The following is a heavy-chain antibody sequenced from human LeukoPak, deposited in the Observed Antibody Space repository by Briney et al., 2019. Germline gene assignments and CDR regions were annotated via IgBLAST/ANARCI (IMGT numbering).Heavy chain of an antibody. CDR1: GGSISSYY. J-gene: IGHJ3*02. CDR3: ARGVAGKDGYSYDAFDI. Sequence: SETLSLTCSVSGGSISSYYWGWIRQPPGKGLEWIGSIYHSGSTYYNPSLKSRVTISVDTSKNQFSLKLSSVTAADTAVYYCARGVAGKDGYSYDAFDIWGQGTMVTVSS. D-gene: IGHD5-24*01. CDR2: IYHSGST. V-gene: IGHV4-38-2*02.